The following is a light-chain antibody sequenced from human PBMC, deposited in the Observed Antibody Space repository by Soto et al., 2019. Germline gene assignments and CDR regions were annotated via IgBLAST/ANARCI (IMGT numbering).Light chain of an antibody. CDR1: QSLLHSNGYNY. Sequence: DIVMTQSPLSLPVTPGEPASISCRSSQSLLHSNGYNYLDWYLQKPGQSPQLLIYFVSNRASGVTDMLSGSGSGTDFKLKISRVEAEDVGVYYCMQALQTPRTFGQGTKLEIK. J-gene: IGKJ2*01. V-gene: IGKV2-28*01. CDR2: FVS. CDR3: MQALQTPRT.